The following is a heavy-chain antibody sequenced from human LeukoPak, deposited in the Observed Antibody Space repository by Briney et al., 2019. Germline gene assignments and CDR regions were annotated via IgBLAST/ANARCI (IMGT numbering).Heavy chain of an antibody. D-gene: IGHD3-3*02. Sequence: ASVKVSCKASGYTFTGYYIQWVRQAPGQGLEWMGWINPHSGGTNYAQEFQGRVTMTRDTSISTAYMELSRLRSDDTAVYYCAISGLRRHSLTSMDVWGKGTTVTVSS. CDR2: INPHSGGT. CDR1: GYTFTGYY. J-gene: IGHJ6*04. V-gene: IGHV1-2*02. CDR3: AISGLRRHSLTSMDV.